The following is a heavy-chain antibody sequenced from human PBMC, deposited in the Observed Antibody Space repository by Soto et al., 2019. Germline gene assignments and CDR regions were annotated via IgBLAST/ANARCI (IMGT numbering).Heavy chain of an antibody. Sequence: QVQLVQSGAEVKKPGASVKVSCKVSGYTFTSYGISWVRQAPGQGLEWMGWISAYNGNTNYAQKFQGRVTMTTDTSTSTAYVELRSLISDDTAVYYCARPGDCSSTSCLYYFDYWGQGTLVTVSS. D-gene: IGHD2-2*01. CDR3: ARPGDCSSTSCLYYFDY. V-gene: IGHV1-18*01. J-gene: IGHJ4*02. CDR1: GYTFTSYG. CDR2: ISAYNGNT.